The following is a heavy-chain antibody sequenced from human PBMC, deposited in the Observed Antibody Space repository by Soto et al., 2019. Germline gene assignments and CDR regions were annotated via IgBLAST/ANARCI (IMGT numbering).Heavy chain of an antibody. D-gene: IGHD5-12*01. CDR1: GGTFSSYT. Sequence: QVQLVQSGAEVKKPGSSVKVSCKASGGTFSSYTISWVRQAPGQGLEWMGRIIPILGIANYAQKVQGRVTSTADKSTSTAYMELSSLRAEDTAVYYCASTEVATTIMEYYFDYWGKGTLVTVSS. CDR3: ASTEVATTIMEYYFDY. V-gene: IGHV1-69*02. J-gene: IGHJ4*02. CDR2: IIPILGIA.